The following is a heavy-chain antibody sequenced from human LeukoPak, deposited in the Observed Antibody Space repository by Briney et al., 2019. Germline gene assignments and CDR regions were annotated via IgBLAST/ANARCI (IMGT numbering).Heavy chain of an antibody. J-gene: IGHJ3*02. CDR2: INPSGGST. CDR1: GYTFTSYY. V-gene: IGHV1-46*01. CDR3: ASALIDYGDYGGHNDAFDI. Sequence: ASVKVSCKASGYTFTSYYMHWVRQAPGQGLEWMGIINPSGGSTSYAQKFQGRVTMTRDTSTSTVYMELGSLRSEDTAVYYCASALIDYGDYGGHNDAFDIWGQGTMVTVSS. D-gene: IGHD4-17*01.